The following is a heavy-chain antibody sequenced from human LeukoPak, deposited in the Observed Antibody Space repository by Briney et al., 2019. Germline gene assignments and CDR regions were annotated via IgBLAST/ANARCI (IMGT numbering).Heavy chain of an antibody. D-gene: IGHD3-3*01. CDR1: GGSISSGDYY. Sequence: PSETLSLTCTASGGSISSGDYYWSWIRQPPGKGLEWIGYIYYSGSTYYNPSLKSRVTISVDTSKNQFSLKLSSVTAADTAVYYCARGKPDWPGIPSGYSALVWFDPWGQGTLVTVSS. J-gene: IGHJ5*02. V-gene: IGHV4-30-4*01. CDR3: ARGKPDWPGIPSGYSALVWFDP. CDR2: IYYSGST.